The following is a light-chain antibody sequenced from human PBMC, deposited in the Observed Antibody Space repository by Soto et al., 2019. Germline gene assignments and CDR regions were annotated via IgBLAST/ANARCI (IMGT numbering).Light chain of an antibody. CDR2: GAS. V-gene: IGKV3-20*01. J-gene: IGKJ2*01. CDR1: QSVRNSY. CDR3: QQYGSSHYT. Sequence: EILLTQSPGTLSLSPGERATLSCRASQSVRNSYLAWYQQKPGQAPRLPIYGASGRATGIPDRFSGSGSGTDFTLTISRLEREDFAVYYCQQYGSSHYTFGQGTKLEI.